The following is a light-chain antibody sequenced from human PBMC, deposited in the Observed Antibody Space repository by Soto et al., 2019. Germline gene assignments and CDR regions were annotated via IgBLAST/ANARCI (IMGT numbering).Light chain of an antibody. CDR1: SSDVGGYNY. J-gene: IGLJ2*01. Sequence: QSALTQPASMSGSPGQSITISCTGTSSDVGGYNYVSWYQQHPGKAPKLMIYDVSNRPSGVSNRFSGSKSGNTASLIISGLQAEDEADYYCSSYTSSSTLHVVFGGGTKLTVL. CDR2: DVS. CDR3: SSYTSSSTLHVV. V-gene: IGLV2-14*01.